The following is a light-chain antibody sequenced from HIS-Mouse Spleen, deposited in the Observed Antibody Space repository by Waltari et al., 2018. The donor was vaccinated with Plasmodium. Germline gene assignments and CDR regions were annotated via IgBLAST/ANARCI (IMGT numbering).Light chain of an antibody. CDR2: GAS. CDR1: QSVSSN. CDR3: QQYNNWSFT. Sequence: EIVMTQSPATLSVSPGERATLSGRASQSVSSNLAWYQQKPGQAPRLLIYGASTRATGIPSMFSCSGSGTEFTLTISSLQSEDLAVYYCQQYNNWSFTFGPGTKVDIK. V-gene: IGKV3-15*01. J-gene: IGKJ3*01.